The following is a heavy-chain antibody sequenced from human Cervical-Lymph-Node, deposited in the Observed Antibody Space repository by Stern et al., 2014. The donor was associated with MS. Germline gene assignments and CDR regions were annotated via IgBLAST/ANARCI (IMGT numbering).Heavy chain of an antibody. CDR3: VRARERITIFGVALNHFDY. CDR2: ISAYNGNT. V-gene: IGHV1-18*01. Sequence: VQLVESGAEVKKPGASVKVSCKASGYTFTSYGISWVRQAPGQGLEWMGWISAYNGNTNYAQKLQGRVTMTTDTSTSTAYMELRSLRSDDTAVYYCVRARERITIFGVALNHFDYWGQGTLVTVSS. CDR1: GYTFTSYG. J-gene: IGHJ4*02. D-gene: IGHD3-3*01.